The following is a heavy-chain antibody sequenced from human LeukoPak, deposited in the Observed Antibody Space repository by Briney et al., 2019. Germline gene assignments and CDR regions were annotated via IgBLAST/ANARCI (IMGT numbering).Heavy chain of an antibody. J-gene: IGHJ4*02. CDR3: AREMGLNIVATFGY. CDR2: LYSGGSA. Sequence: GGSLRLSCAASGFTVSSNYMNWVRQAPGKGLEWIAVLYSGGSAYYADSVKGRFTISRDNSKNTLYLQIYSLRAEDTAVYYCAREMGLNIVATFGYWGQGTLVTVSS. D-gene: IGHD5-12*01. CDR1: GFTVSSNY. V-gene: IGHV3-53*01.